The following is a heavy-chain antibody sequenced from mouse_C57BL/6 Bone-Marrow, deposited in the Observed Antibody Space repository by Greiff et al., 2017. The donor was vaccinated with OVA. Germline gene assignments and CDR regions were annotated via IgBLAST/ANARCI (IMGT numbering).Heavy chain of an antibody. CDR1: GYTFTSYG. J-gene: IGHJ2*01. CDR2: IYPRSGNT. Sequence: QVQLQQSGAELARPGASVKLSCKASGYTFTSYGISWVKQRTGQGLEWIGEIYPRSGNTYYNEKFKGKATLTADKSSSTAYMELRSLTSEDSAVYFCARQTTVVATEDFDYWGQGTTLTVSS. CDR3: ARQTTVVATEDFDY. V-gene: IGHV1-81*01. D-gene: IGHD1-1*01.